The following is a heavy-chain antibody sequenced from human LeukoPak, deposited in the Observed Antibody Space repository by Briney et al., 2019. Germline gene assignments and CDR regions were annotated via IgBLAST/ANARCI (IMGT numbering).Heavy chain of an antibody. CDR2: INPNSGDT. V-gene: IGHV1-2*02. CDR1: GYTFNDYY. D-gene: IGHD3-16*02. Sequence: ASVKVSCKASGYTFNDYYLHWVRQAPGQGLEWMGWINPNSGDTNYVQKFQCRVTMTRDTSVSTAYMELSRLRSDDTAVYYCARSARYWGQGTLVTVSS. CDR3: ARSARY. J-gene: IGHJ4*02.